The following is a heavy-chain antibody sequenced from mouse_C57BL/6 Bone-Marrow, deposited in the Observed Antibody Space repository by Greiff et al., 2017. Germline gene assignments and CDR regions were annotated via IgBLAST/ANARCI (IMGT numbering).Heavy chain of an antibody. CDR3: AIPLYYYGSMWFAY. CDR2: IDPSDSYT. Sequence: VQLQQSGAELVRPGTSVKLSCKASGYTFTSYWMHWVKQRPGQGLEWIGVIDPSDSYTNYNQKFKGKATLSVDTSSSTAYMQLSRLTSADSAVYYWAIPLYYYGSMWFAYWGQGTLVTVSA. CDR1: GYTFTSYW. D-gene: IGHD1-1*01. J-gene: IGHJ3*01. V-gene: IGHV1-59*01.